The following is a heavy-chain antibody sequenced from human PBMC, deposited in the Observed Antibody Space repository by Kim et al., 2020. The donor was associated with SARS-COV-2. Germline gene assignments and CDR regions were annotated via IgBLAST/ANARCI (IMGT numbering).Heavy chain of an antibody. D-gene: IGHD3-10*01. CDR1: GFTFSNAW. J-gene: IGHJ3*02. Sequence: GGSLRLSRAASGFTFSNAWMSWVRQAPGKGLEWVGRIKSKTDGGTTDYAAPVKGRFTISRDDSKNTLYLQMNSLKTEDTAVYYCTTDRYYYEAFDIWGQGTMVTVSS. V-gene: IGHV3-15*01. CDR3: TTDRYYYEAFDI. CDR2: IKSKTDGGTT.